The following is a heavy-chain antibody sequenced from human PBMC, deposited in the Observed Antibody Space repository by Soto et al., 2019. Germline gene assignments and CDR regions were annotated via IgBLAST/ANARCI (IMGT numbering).Heavy chain of an antibody. J-gene: IGHJ4*02. CDR1: GFAFSNYA. CDR2: ISTSIDAT. CDR3: AKDRTVAARNFDY. Sequence: LRLSCAASGFAFSNYAMHWVRQAPGKGLEWVSSISTSIDATYYADSVKGRFTISRDDSKNTLYLQMNSLRAEDSAVYYCAKDRTVAARNFDYWGQGTQVTVSS. V-gene: IGHV3-23*01. D-gene: IGHD6-6*01.